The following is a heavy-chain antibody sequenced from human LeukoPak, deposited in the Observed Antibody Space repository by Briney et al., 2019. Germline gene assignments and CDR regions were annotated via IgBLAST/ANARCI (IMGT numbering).Heavy chain of an antibody. V-gene: IGHV4-34*01. CDR1: GGSFSGYY. J-gene: IGHJ4*02. CDR2: INHSGST. D-gene: IGHD3-22*01. CDR3: ARLHYYDSSGSSGLDY. Sequence: PSETLSLTCAVYGGSFSGYYWSWIRQPPGKGLEWIGEINHSGSTNYNPSLKSRVTISVDTSKNQFSLKLSSVTAADTAVYYCARLHYYDSSGSSGLDYWGQGTLVTVSS.